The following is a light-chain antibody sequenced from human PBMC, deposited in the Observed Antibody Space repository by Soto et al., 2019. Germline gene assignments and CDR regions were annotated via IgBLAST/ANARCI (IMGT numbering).Light chain of an antibody. CDR3: SSYVGNNNHYA. V-gene: IGLV2-14*01. J-gene: IGLJ1*01. Sequence: QAALTQPASVSGSPGQSITISCTGTGSDIGAYNYVFWYQQHPGKAPKLIIHGVTHRPSGVSTRFSASKSAYTAPLTISGLQAEDEADYYCSSYVGNNNHYAFGTGTKLTVL. CDR1: GSDIGAYNY. CDR2: GVT.